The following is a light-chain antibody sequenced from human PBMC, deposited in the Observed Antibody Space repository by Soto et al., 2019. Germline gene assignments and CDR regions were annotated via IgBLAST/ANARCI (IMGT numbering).Light chain of an antibody. CDR2: AAS. CDR3: QQADSYPAT. CDR1: QDINRW. Sequence: DIQMTQSPSSVSASVGDRITVTCRASQDINRWLAWYQQKPGKAPKRLIYAASSLQGGVPSRFSGSGSGTDFTLTVSNLQPEDFATYYCQQADSYPATFGQGTKVEIK. J-gene: IGKJ1*01. V-gene: IGKV1D-12*01.